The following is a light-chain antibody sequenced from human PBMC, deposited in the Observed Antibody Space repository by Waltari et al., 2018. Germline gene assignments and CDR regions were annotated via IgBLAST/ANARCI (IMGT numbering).Light chain of an antibody. Sequence: EILLTQSPGTLSLSPGERATLSCRASQSVGRSLAWYQQKPGQPPRLLIYGTSNRATGIPDRFSGGGSGTDFSLTISRLEPEDVAVYYCQHYLSLPVTFGQGTKVEIK. CDR3: QHYLSLPVT. CDR1: QSVGRS. CDR2: GTS. J-gene: IGKJ1*01. V-gene: IGKV3-20*01.